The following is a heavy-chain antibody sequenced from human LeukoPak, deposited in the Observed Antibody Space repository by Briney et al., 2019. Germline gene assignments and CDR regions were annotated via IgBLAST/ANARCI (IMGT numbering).Heavy chain of an antibody. V-gene: IGHV1-2*02. CDR3: ARDLSIAAPGTDFHH. J-gene: IGHJ4*02. CDR2: INPNSGGT. D-gene: IGHD6-13*01. Sequence: ASVKVSCKASGYTVTGYSVHWVRQAPGQGLEWMGWINPNSGGTKYALKFQGRVTMTRDTSISTAYMQLSRLTSDDTAVYYCARDLSIAAPGTDFHHWGQGTLVPVSS. CDR1: GYTVTGYS.